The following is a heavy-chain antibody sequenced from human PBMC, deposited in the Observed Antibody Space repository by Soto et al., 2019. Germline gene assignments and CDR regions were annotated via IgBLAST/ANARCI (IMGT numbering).Heavy chain of an antibody. CDR3: ARGSWPRSYNWSDP. CDR2: IIPIFGTA. CDR1: GGTFSSYA. D-gene: IGHD6-13*01. J-gene: IGHJ5*02. V-gene: IGHV1-69*06. Sequence: SVKVSSKASGGTFSSYALSCVRHAPGQGLEWMGGIIPIFGTANYAQKFQGRVTITADKSTSTAYMELSSLRSEDTAVYYCARGSWPRSYNWSDPWGQGTLVTVSS.